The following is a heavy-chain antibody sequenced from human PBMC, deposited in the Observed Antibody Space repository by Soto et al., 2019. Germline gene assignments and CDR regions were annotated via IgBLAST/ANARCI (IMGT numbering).Heavy chain of an antibody. D-gene: IGHD2-2*01. J-gene: IGHJ4*02. CDR3: ARDHRVVVVPAAIVDY. Sequence: GSLRLSCAASGFTFSDYYMSWIRPAPGRGLEWVSYISSSGSTIYYADSVKGRFTISRDNAKNSLYLQMNSLRAEDTAVYYCARDHRVVVVPAAIVDYWGQGTLVTVSS. V-gene: IGHV3-11*01. CDR2: ISSSGSTI. CDR1: GFTFSDYY.